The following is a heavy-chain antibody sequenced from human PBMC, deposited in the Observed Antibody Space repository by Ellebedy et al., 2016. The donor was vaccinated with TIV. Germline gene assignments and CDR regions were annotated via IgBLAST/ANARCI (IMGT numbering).Heavy chain of an antibody. CDR2: IHYSGNM. CDR3: ARCSSWYSYYFDY. V-gene: IGHV4-30-4*01. CDR1: NASVNNGDYY. D-gene: IGHD6-13*01. Sequence: MPSETLSLTCTVSNASVNNGDYYWSWIRQPPGKGLEWIGFIHYSGNMYHNPSLKSRLDMSIDRSKSQFSLRLNSVTAADTAVYYCARCSSWYSYYFDYWGQGALVTVSS. J-gene: IGHJ4*02.